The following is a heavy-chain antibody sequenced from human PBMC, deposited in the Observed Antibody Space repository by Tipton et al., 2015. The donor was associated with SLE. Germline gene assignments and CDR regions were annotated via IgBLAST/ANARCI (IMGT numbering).Heavy chain of an antibody. J-gene: IGHJ3*02. V-gene: IGHV3-48*01. CDR2: ISSSSITI. CDR1: GFTFSTYW. D-gene: IGHD6-13*01. CDR3: ARIAAADAFDI. Sequence: PRLSCAASGFTFSTYWMTWVRQAPGKGLEWVSYISSSSITIDYADSVKGRFTISRDDAKNSLYLQMNSLRAEDTAVYYCARIAAADAFDIWGQGTMVTVSS.